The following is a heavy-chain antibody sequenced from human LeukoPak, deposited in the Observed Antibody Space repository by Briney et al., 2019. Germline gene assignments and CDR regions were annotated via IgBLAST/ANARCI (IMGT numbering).Heavy chain of an antibody. V-gene: IGHV3-74*01. CDR2: INTDGSST. Sequence: GGSLRLSCAASGFTFSSYWMHWVRQAPGKGLVWVSRINTDGSSTSYADSVKGRFTISRDNAKNTLYLQMNSLRAEDTAVYYCARGTGTLGSLGHWGKGTLVTVSS. J-gene: IGHJ4*02. CDR1: GFTFSSYW. CDR3: ARGTGTLGSLGH. D-gene: IGHD1-1*01.